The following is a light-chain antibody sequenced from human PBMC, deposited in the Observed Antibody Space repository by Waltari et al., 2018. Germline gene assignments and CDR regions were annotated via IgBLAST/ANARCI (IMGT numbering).Light chain of an antibody. CDR2: KDS. Sequence: SYELTQPSSVSVSPGQTATITCSGNVLAKKYVRWFQQKPGQAPVVVIYKDSERPSGFPERFSASSSGTTVTLTISGAQFEDEADYYCYAAADNNRLFGGGTKLTVL. CDR1: VLAKKY. J-gene: IGLJ2*01. CDR3: YAAADNNRL. V-gene: IGLV3-27*01.